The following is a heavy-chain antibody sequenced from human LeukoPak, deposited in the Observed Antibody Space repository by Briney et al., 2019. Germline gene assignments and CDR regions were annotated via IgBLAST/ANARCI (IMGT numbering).Heavy chain of an antibody. J-gene: IGHJ4*02. CDR3: AKGGYSYGFHQDY. V-gene: IGHV3-73*01. D-gene: IGHD5-18*01. CDR1: GFTFSGSA. Sequence: GGSLKLSCAASGFTFSGSAMHWVRQASGKGLEWVGRIRSKANSYATAYAASVKGRFTISRDDSKNTAYLQMNSLRAEDTAVYYCAKGGYSYGFHQDYWGQGTLVTVSS. CDR2: IRSKANSYAT.